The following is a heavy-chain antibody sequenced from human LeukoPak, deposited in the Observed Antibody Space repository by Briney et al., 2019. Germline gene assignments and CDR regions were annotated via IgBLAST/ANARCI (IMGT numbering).Heavy chain of an antibody. Sequence: GASVKVSCKASGGTFSSYAISWVRQAPGQGLEWMGRIIPILGIANYAQKFQGRVTITADKSTSTAYMELSSLRSEDTAVYYCARDRDDILTGSIPSYYYYGMDVWGQGTTVTVSS. D-gene: IGHD3-9*01. V-gene: IGHV1-69*04. CDR3: ARDRDDILTGSIPSYYYYGMDV. CDR1: GGTFSSYA. J-gene: IGHJ6*02. CDR2: IIPILGIA.